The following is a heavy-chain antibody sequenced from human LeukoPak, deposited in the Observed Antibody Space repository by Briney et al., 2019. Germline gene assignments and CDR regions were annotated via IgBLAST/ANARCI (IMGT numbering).Heavy chain of an antibody. J-gene: IGHJ4*02. V-gene: IGHV3-23*01. Sequence: GGSLRLSCAASGFTFSSYVMSWVRQAPGKGLEWVSAISGSGGSTYYADSVKGRFTISRDNSKNTLYLQMNSLRAEDTAVYYCARALTITTNFDCWGQGTLVTVSS. D-gene: IGHD4-11*01. CDR1: GFTFSSYV. CDR3: ARALTITTNFDC. CDR2: ISGSGGST.